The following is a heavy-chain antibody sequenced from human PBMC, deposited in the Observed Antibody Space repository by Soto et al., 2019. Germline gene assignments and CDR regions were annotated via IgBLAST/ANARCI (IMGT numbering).Heavy chain of an antibody. Sequence: GGSRLSCAASGFTFSSYAMHWVRQAPGKGLEWVAVISYDGSNKYYADSVKGRFTISRDNSKNTLYLQMNSLRAEDTAVYYCARDLVGATTYYYGMDVWGQGTTVTVSS. J-gene: IGHJ6*02. D-gene: IGHD1-26*01. V-gene: IGHV3-30-3*01. CDR2: ISYDGSNK. CDR3: ARDLVGATTYYYGMDV. CDR1: GFTFSSYA.